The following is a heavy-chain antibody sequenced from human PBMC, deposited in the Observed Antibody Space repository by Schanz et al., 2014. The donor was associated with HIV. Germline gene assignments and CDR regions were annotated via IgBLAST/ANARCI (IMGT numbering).Heavy chain of an antibody. CDR3: ARGRSGYCSGGSCPYGRYYFDY. CDR1: GYTFTDNY. J-gene: IGHJ4*02. CDR2: INPSSGGT. V-gene: IGHV1-2*02. Sequence: QVQLVQSGAEVKKPGASVKVSCKASGYTFTDNYMHWVRQAPGQGLEWMGWINPSSGGTNYAQKFQGRVTMTRDTSISPAYMELSRLRSDDTAVYYCARGRSGYCSGGSCPYGRYYFDYWGQGTLVTVSS. D-gene: IGHD2-15*01.